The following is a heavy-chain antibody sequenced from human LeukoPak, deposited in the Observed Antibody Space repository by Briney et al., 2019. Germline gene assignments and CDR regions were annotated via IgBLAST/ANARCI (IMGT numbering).Heavy chain of an antibody. J-gene: IGHJ4*02. CDR3: ARDGEVVYSSSWYRGYFDY. CDR2: IYYSEST. Sequence: PSETLSLTCTVSGGSISRSSYYWGWIRQPPGTGLEWIVSIYYSESTYYNPSLKSRVTISVDTSKNQFSLKLSSVTAADRALYYCARDGEVVYSSSWYRGYFDYWGQGTLVTVSS. V-gene: IGHV4-39*07. CDR1: GGSISRSSYY. D-gene: IGHD6-13*01.